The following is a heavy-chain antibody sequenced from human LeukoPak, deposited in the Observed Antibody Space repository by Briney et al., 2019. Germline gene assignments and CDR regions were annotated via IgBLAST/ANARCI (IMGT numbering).Heavy chain of an antibody. CDR3: ARDFQWSLDY. J-gene: IGHJ4*02. Sequence: SETLSLTCTVSGGSINDNYWSWIRQPPGKGLEWIGYVYYTGSTDYNPSLESRITISADTSKNQFSLKLSSVTAADTAFYYCARDFQWSLDYWGPGILVTVSS. CDR1: GGSINDNY. V-gene: IGHV4-59*01. D-gene: IGHD2-15*01. CDR2: VYYTGST.